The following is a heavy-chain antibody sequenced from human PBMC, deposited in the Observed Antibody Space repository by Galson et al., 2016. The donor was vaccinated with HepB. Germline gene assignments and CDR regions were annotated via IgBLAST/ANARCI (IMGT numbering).Heavy chain of an antibody. CDR3: ARRSSDAFDI. V-gene: IGHV5-51*01. CDR1: GYSFTSYW. D-gene: IGHD3-10*01. Sequence: QSGAEVKKPGESLKISCKGSGYSFTSYWIGWVRQMPGKGLEWMGTNYPGDSDTRYSPSSQGQVTISADKSISAAYLQWNSLKASDTAIYYCARRSSDAFDIWGQGTMVTVSS. CDR2: NYPGDSDT. J-gene: IGHJ3*02.